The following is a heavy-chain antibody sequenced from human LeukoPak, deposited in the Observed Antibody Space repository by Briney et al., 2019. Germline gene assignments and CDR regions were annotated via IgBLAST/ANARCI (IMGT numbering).Heavy chain of an antibody. CDR1: GGSFSDYF. D-gene: IGHD4-17*01. J-gene: IGHJ4*02. CDR3: ARGEDGTGDYRPTYFDS. CDR2: INHGGGT. Sequence: SETLSLTCAVYGGSFSDYFWNWIRQPPGKGLEWIGEINHGGGTRYNPSLKSRATISVYTSKKQFSLNLTSVTAADTAVYYCARGEDGTGDYRPTYFDSWGQGTLVTVSS. V-gene: IGHV4-34*01.